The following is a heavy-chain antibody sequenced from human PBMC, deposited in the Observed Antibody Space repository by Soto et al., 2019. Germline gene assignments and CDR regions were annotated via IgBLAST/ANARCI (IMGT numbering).Heavy chain of an antibody. CDR1: GFTFSSYW. J-gene: IGHJ4*02. CDR3: TTVTNYYFDY. Sequence: GSLRLSCAASGFTFSSYWMHWVRQAPGKGLVWVSRINLDGSTNYNPSLKSRVTISVDTSKNQFSLKLSSVTAADTAVYYCTTVTNYYFDYWGQGTLVTVSS. D-gene: IGHD4-17*01. CDR2: INLDGST. V-gene: IGHV4-34*08.